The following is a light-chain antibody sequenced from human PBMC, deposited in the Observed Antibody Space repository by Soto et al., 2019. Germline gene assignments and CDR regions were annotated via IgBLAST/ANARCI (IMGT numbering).Light chain of an antibody. V-gene: IGKV3-20*01. CDR2: GAS. CDR3: QQYGSSPIFT. J-gene: IGKJ3*01. Sequence: EIVLTQSPGTLSLSPGDRATLSCRASQSVSSSYLAWYQQKPGQAPRLLIYGASGRATGIPDRFSCSGSGTDFTLTISRLEPEDFAVYSCQQYGSSPIFTFGPGTKVDIK. CDR1: QSVSSSY.